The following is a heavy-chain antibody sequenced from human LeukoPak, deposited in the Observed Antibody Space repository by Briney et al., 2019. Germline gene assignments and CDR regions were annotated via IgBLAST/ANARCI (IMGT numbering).Heavy chain of an antibody. CDR2: ISAYNGNT. J-gene: IGHJ6*02. V-gene: IGHV1-18*01. Sequence: AASVKVSCKASGHTFTSYGISWVRQAPGQGLEWMGWISAYNGNTNYAQKLQGRVTMTTDTSTSTAYMELRSLRSDDTAVYYCARVDCSGGSCYLDYYYGMDVWGQGTTVTVSS. D-gene: IGHD2-15*01. CDR3: ARVDCSGGSCYLDYYYGMDV. CDR1: GHTFTSYG.